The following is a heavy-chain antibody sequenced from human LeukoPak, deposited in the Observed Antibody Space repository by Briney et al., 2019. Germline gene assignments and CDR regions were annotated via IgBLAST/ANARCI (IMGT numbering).Heavy chain of an antibody. V-gene: IGHV4-34*01. Sequence: SETLSLTCAVYGGSFSGYYWSWIRQPPGKGLEWIGEINHSGSTNYNPSLKSRVTISVDTSKNQFSLKLSSVTAADTAVYYCARGRNTQLRYFDWLSTDAFDIWGQGAMVTVSS. CDR2: INHSGST. J-gene: IGHJ3*02. CDR1: GGSFSGYY. CDR3: ARGRNTQLRYFDWLSTDAFDI. D-gene: IGHD3-9*01.